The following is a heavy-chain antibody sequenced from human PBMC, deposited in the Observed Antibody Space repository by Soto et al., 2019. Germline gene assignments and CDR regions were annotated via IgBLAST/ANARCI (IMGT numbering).Heavy chain of an antibody. V-gene: IGHV3-33*01. CDR3: VAPPGYSSSSPYGMDV. J-gene: IGHJ6*02. Sequence: QVQLVESGGGVVQPGRSLRLSCAASGFTFSSYGMHWVRQAPGKGLEWVAVIWYDGSNKYYADSVKGRFTISRDNSKNTLYLQMNSLRAEDTAVYYCVAPPGYSSSSPYGMDVWGQGTTVTVSS. CDR1: GFTFSSYG. D-gene: IGHD6-6*01. CDR2: IWYDGSNK.